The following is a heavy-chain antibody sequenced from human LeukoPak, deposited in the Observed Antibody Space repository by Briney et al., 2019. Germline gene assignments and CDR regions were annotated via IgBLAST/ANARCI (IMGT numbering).Heavy chain of an antibody. D-gene: IGHD3-10*01. Sequence: GGSLRLSCAASGFTFSTYSMNWVRQAPGKGLEWVSYISGSSSTIYYADSVKGRFTISRDNAKNSLYLQMNSLRAEDTALYYCAKFSRGDYYGSGSYLYFDYWGQGTLVTVSS. CDR2: ISGSSSTI. CDR1: GFTFSTYS. J-gene: IGHJ4*02. CDR3: AKFSRGDYYGSGSYLYFDY. V-gene: IGHV3-48*01.